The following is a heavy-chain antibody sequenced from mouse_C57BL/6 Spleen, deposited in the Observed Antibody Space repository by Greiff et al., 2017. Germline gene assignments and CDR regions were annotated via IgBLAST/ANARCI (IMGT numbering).Heavy chain of an antibody. D-gene: IGHD1-1*01. CDR2: IYPSDSET. J-gene: IGHJ4*01. CDR1: GYTFTSYW. Sequence: QVQLKQPGAELVRPGSSVKLSCKASGYTFTSYWMDWVKQRPGQGLEWIGIIYPSDSETHYNQKFKDKATLTVDKSSSTAYMQLSSLTSEDSAVYYCARRDYGSTHGAMDYWGQGTSVTVSS. V-gene: IGHV1-61*01. CDR3: ARRDYGSTHGAMDY.